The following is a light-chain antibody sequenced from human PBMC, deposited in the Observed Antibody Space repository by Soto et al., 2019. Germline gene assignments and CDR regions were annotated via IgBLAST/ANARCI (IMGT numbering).Light chain of an antibody. J-gene: IGKJ1*01. CDR3: QQYLSWT. V-gene: IGKV1-5*01. CDR1: QNIGRW. Sequence: DIQMTQSPSSLSASVGDRVTITCRASQNIGRWLAWYQQKPGKAPKFLIYEASTLESGVPSRFSGSGSGTQFTLTISSRQADDFATYYCQQYLSWTFGQGTRVEVK. CDR2: EAS.